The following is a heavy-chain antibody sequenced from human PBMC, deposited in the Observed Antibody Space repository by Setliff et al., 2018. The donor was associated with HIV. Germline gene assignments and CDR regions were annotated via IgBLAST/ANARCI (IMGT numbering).Heavy chain of an antibody. CDR1: GGSFSGYY. CDR2: ISHSGNT. V-gene: IGHV4-59*05. CDR3: ANRLYYYDSSGSLREEGFDP. J-gene: IGHJ5*02. Sequence: SETLSLTCTVYGGSFSGYYWTWIRQPPGKGLEWIASISHSGNTYYNPSLNSRVTISLDTSKNQFSLKLTSVTAADTAVYYCANRLYYYDSSGSLREEGFDPWGQGTLVTVSS. D-gene: IGHD3-22*01.